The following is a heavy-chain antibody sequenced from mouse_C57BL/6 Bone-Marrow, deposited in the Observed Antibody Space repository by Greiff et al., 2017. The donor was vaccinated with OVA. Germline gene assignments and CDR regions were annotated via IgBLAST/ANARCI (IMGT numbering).Heavy chain of an antibody. V-gene: IGHV1-64*01. J-gene: IGHJ2*01. D-gene: IGHD1-1*01. CDR2: IHPNSGST. CDR3: ARSGYGSSYAFDY. Sequence: QVQLKQPGAELVKPGASVKLSCKASGYTFTSYWMHWVKQRPGQGLEWIGMIHPNSGSTNYNEKFKSKATLTVDKSSSTAYMQLSSLTSEDSAVYYCARSGYGSSYAFDYWGQGTTLTVSS. CDR1: GYTFTSYW.